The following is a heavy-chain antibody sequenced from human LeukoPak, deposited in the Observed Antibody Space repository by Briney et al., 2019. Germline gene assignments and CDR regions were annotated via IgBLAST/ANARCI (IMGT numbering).Heavy chain of an antibody. V-gene: IGHV3-33*06. J-gene: IGHJ4*02. Sequence: GGSLRLSCATSGFTFSHYGMHWVRQAPGKGLEGVTVIWSDGTNRYYGDPVKGRFTISRDNFQRTVYLQMNSLRAEDTAVYYCAKDAQRGFDYSNSLDKWGQGTLVTVSS. CDR1: GFTFSHYG. D-gene: IGHD4-11*01. CDR2: IWSDGTNR. CDR3: AKDAQRGFDYSNSLDK.